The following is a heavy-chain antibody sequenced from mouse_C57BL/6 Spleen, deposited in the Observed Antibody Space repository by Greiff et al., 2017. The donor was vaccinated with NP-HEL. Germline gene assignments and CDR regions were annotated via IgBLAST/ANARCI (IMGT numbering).Heavy chain of an antibody. Sequence: EVKLMESGPELVKPGASVKIPCKASGYTFTDYNMDWVKQSHGKSLEWIGDINPNNGGTIYNQKFKGKATLTVDKSSSTAYMELRSLTSEDTAVYYCARERRQGPMDYWGQGTSVTVSS. CDR2: INPNNGGT. CDR1: GYTFTDYN. J-gene: IGHJ4*01. V-gene: IGHV1-18*01. D-gene: IGHD2-12*01. CDR3: ARERRQGPMDY.